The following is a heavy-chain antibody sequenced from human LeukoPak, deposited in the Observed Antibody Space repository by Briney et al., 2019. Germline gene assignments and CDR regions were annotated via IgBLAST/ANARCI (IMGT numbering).Heavy chain of an antibody. Sequence: ASMKVSCKASGYTFTTYGVTWVRQAPRQGLEWMGWISAYNGDTNYAQKFQGRITMTTDTSTSTAYMELRSLRSDDTAVYYCARDLEDMGGYDLFDYWGQGTLVTVSS. D-gene: IGHD5-12*01. CDR2: ISAYNGDT. CDR3: ARDLEDMGGYDLFDY. CDR1: GYTFTTYG. V-gene: IGHV1-18*01. J-gene: IGHJ4*02.